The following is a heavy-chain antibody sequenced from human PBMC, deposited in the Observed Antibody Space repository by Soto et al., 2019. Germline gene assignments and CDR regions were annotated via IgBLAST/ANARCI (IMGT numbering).Heavy chain of an antibody. CDR3: ARDNHVSGRGLGVDV. J-gene: IGHJ6*02. CDR1: GGSISSGDSY. Sequence: SETLSLTCNVSGGSISSGDSYWSWIRQHPGKGLEWIGYIYYRGATYYNQSLKSRVSISVDISKNQLSLRLSSVTAADTAFYYCARDNHVSGRGLGVDVWAKGPRSPSP. CDR2: IYYRGAT. D-gene: IGHD3-10*01. V-gene: IGHV4-31*03.